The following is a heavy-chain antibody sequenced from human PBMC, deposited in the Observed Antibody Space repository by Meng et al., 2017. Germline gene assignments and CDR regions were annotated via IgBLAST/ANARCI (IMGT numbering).Heavy chain of an antibody. CDR2: ISSSGGST. CDR3: ARDSSGWFHFDY. Sequence: QVHVVEAGGGLVTPGGSLRLSCAASGFTFSDYYMGWIRQAPGKGLEWVSYISSSGGSTYYADSVKGRFTISRDNSKNTLYLQMNSLRAEDTAVYYCARDSSGWFHFDYWGQGTLVTVSS. D-gene: IGHD6-19*01. CDR1: GFTFSDYY. J-gene: IGHJ4*02. V-gene: IGHV3-11*01.